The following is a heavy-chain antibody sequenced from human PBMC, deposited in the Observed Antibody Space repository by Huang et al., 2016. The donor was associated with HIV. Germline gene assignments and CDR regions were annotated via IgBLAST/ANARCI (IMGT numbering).Heavy chain of an antibody. J-gene: IGHJ4*02. D-gene: IGHD3-22*01. CDR1: GGTFSSYA. CDR3: ARARGYYDSSVSYYFDY. V-gene: IGHV1-69*13. CDR2: ISPICGTE. Sequence: QVQLVQSGAEVKKPGSSVKVSCKASGGTFSSYAISWVRQAPGQGLEWMGGISPICGTEKYAQKFQGRVTITADESTSTAYMELSSLRSEDTAVYYCARARGYYDSSVSYYFDYWGQGTLVTVSS.